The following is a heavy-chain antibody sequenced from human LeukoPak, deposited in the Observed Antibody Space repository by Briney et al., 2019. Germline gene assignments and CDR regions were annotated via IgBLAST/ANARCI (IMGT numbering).Heavy chain of an antibody. Sequence: GGSLRLSCASAGFTFSRYAMNWGRQAPGKGLEWVSVISGDTTDYAGSVKGRFTISRDNPKNILYLQMNSLRVEDTAVYYFAKGLYGETWRGGFDYWGQGTLVTVSS. CDR2: ISGDTT. CDR3: AKGLYGETWRGGFDY. V-gene: IGHV3-23*01. D-gene: IGHD2-2*02. CDR1: GFTFSRYA. J-gene: IGHJ4*02.